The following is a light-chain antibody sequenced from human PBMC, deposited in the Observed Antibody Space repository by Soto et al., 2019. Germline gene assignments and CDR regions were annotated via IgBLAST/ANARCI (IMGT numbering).Light chain of an antibody. CDR1: SSDVGGYIY. V-gene: IGLV2-14*01. Sequence: QSALTQPASVSGSPGQSITISCTGTSSDVGGYIYVSWYQQHPGKAPKLMIYEVSNRPSGVSNRFSGSKSGNTASLTISGLQAEDEADYYCSSYTSTLRVVFGGGTTLTVL. CDR2: EVS. J-gene: IGLJ3*02. CDR3: SSYTSTLRVV.